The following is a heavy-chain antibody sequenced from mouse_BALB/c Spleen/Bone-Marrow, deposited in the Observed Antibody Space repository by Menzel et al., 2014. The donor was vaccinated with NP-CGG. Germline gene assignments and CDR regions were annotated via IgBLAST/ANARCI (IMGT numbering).Heavy chain of an antibody. Sequence: QVQLQQSGAELVKPGASVKLSCKASGYTFTSYWMRWVKQRPGQGLEWIGEIDPSDSYTNYNQRFKGKATLTVDKSSSTAYMQLSSLTSEDSAVYYCATARATSYAMDYWGQGTSVTVSS. CDR3: ATARATSYAMDY. V-gene: IGHV1-69*02. J-gene: IGHJ4*01. CDR1: GYTFTSYW. CDR2: IDPSDSYT. D-gene: IGHD3-1*01.